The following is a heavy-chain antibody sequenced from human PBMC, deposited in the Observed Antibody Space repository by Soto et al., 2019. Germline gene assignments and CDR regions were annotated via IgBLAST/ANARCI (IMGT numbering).Heavy chain of an antibody. CDR1: GFTFSDYY. V-gene: IGHV3-11*01. Sequence: QVQLVESGGGLVKPGGSLRLSCVASGFTFSDYYMTWIRQAPGKGLDWVSYITTSGGTIYSADSVKGRFTISRDNAKNLLFLQMNSLIAEDTAVYYCGRHPRYGGNAFDIWGQETRVTVSS. J-gene: IGHJ3*02. CDR3: GRHPRYGGNAFDI. CDR2: ITTSGGTI. D-gene: IGHD3-16*01.